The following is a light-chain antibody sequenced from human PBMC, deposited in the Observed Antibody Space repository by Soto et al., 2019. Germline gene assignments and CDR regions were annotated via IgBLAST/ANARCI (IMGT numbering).Light chain of an antibody. CDR2: EVT. Sequence: QSGLTHPASVSGTPGQSIAISCTGTRSDVGAYNYVSWYQQHPGKAPKLMISEVTSRPSGVSDRFSGSKSGNTASLTISGLQAEDEADYYCSSFTSRFTFVFGTGTKV. CDR1: RSDVGAYNY. CDR3: SSFTSRFTFV. V-gene: IGLV2-14*01. J-gene: IGLJ1*01.